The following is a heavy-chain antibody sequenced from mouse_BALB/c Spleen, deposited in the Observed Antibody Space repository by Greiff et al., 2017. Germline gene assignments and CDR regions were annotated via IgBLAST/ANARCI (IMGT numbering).Heavy chain of an antibody. V-gene: IGHV1-20*02. Sequence: EVKLVESGPELVKPGASVKISCKASGYSFTGYFMNWVMPSHGKSLEWIGRINPYNGDTFYNQKFKGKATLTVDKSSSTAHMELRSLASEDSAVYYCARGYYGSSYYYAMDYWGQGTSVTVSS. D-gene: IGHD1-1*01. CDR1: GYSFTGYF. J-gene: IGHJ4*01. CDR2: INPYNGDT. CDR3: ARGYYGSSYYYAMDY.